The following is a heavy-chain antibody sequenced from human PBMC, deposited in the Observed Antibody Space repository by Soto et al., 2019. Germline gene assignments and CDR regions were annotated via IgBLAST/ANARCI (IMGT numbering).Heavy chain of an antibody. V-gene: IGHV4-28*01. CDR1: GYSISSSNW. CDR2: IYYSGTT. Sequence: SETLSLTCAVSGYSISSSNWWGWIRQPPGKGLEWIGYIYYSGTTYYNPSLKSRVTMSVDTSKNQFSLKLSSVTAADTAVYYCARRHGYCISTSCYGYYAIDVWGQGTTVT. CDR3: ARRHGYCISTSCYGYYAIDV. J-gene: IGHJ6*02. D-gene: IGHD2-2*01.